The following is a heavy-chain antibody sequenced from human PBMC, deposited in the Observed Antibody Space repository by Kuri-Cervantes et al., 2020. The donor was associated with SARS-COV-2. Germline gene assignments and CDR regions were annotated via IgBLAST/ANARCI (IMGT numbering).Heavy chain of an antibody. CDR2: ITDNGGST. D-gene: IGHD3-10*01. J-gene: IGHJ4*02. V-gene: IGHV3-23*01. CDR3: VKGSAASRPYYFDS. Sequence: GSLLSCAASGITFSSYAMSWVRQAPGKGLEWVSAITDNGGSTYHADSVKGRFTISRDNSKTTLFLQMNSLRAEDTAVYHCVKGSAASRPYYFDSWGQGTLVTVSS. CDR1: GITFSSYA.